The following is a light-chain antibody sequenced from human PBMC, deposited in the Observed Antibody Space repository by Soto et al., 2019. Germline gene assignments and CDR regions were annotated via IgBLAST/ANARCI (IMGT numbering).Light chain of an antibody. Sequence: DIHMTQSPSTLSASVGDRVTITCRASQNINTSLAWYQQKPGKAPKLLIFDASSLDSGVPSRFGGSGSGTEFALTISGLQPDDFASYYCQQYNTYSGTFGQGTKLEI. J-gene: IGKJ2*01. V-gene: IGKV1-5*01. CDR2: DAS. CDR1: QNINTS. CDR3: QQYNTYSGT.